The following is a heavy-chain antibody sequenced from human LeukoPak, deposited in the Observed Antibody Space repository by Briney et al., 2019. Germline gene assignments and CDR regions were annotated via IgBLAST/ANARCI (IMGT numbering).Heavy chain of an antibody. Sequence: GGSLSLPFEPSEFPFGSYPMPWVRKAPGKGLEGVAVISYDGSNKYYADSVKGRFTISRDNSKNTLYLQMNSLRAEDTAVYYCARGTEQLVLRYYYYYMDVWGKGTTVTVSS. CDR2: ISYDGSNK. D-gene: IGHD6-13*01. J-gene: IGHJ6*03. CDR1: EFPFGSYP. CDR3: ARGTEQLVLRYYYYYMDV. V-gene: IGHV3-30*04.